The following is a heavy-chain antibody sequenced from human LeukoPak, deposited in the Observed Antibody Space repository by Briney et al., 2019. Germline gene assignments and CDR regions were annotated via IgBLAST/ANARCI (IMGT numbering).Heavy chain of an antibody. Sequence: ASVKVSCKASGYTFTGYYMNWVRQAPGQGLEWMGWINSDSGFTKYAQKFQGRGTMTRDTSITTVYMDLTRLTSDDTAVYYCARNFDMKWFDPWGQGTLVTVSS. V-gene: IGHV1-2*02. D-gene: IGHD3-9*01. J-gene: IGHJ5*02. CDR2: INSDSGFT. CDR3: ARNFDMKWFDP. CDR1: GYTFTGYY.